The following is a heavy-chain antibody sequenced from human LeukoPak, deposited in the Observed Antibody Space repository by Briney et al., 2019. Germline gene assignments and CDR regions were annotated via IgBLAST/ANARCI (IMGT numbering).Heavy chain of an antibody. J-gene: IGHJ5*02. Sequence: RAGGSLRLSCAASGFTFSSYWMSWVRQAPGKGLEWVANIKQDGSEKYYVDSVKGRFTISRDNAKNSLYLQMNSLRAEDTAVYYCARGGDRPKVYCSSTSCFNWFDPWGQGTLVTVSS. CDR3: ARGGDRPKVYCSSTSCFNWFDP. CDR1: GFTFSSYW. CDR2: IKQDGSEK. V-gene: IGHV3-7*01. D-gene: IGHD2-2*01.